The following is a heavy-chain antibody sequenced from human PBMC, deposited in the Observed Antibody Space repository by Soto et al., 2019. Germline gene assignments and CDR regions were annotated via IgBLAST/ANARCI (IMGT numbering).Heavy chain of an antibody. Sequence: ASVKVSCKASGYTFTSYGISWVRQAPGQGLEWMGWISAYNGNTNYAQKLQGRVTMTTDTSTSTAYMELRSLRSDDTAVYYCARGGDIVVVVAATPMDVWGHGTTVTVSS. CDR3: ARGGDIVVVVAATPMDV. D-gene: IGHD2-15*01. CDR1: GYTFTSYG. V-gene: IGHV1-18*01. CDR2: ISAYNGNT. J-gene: IGHJ6*02.